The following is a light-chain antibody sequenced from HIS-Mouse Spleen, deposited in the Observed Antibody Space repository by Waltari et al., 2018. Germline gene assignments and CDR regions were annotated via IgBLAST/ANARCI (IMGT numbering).Light chain of an antibody. J-gene: IGLJ3*02. CDR3: CSYAGSSTWV. V-gene: IGLV2-23*01. CDR2: EGS. Sequence: QSALTQPASVSGSPGQSITIPCTGTSSHFGSYHLVSWYQQHPGKAPKLMIYEGSKRPSGVSNRFSGSKSGNTASLTISGLQAEDEADYYCCSYAGSSTWVFGGGTKLTVL. CDR1: SSHFGSYHL.